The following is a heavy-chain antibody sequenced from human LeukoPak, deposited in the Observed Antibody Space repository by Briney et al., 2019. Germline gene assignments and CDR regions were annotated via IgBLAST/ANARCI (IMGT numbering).Heavy chain of an antibody. CDR3: AREGALAGILDF. J-gene: IGHJ4*02. CDR2: MSGSGVSA. V-gene: IGHV3-23*01. Sequence: GGSLRLSCAASGFTFSSYAMSWVRQAPGKGLEWVSAMSGSGVSAYYADSVKGRFTISRDNSKNTLYLQMNSLKTEDTAVYYCAREGALAGILDFWGQGALVTVSS. D-gene: IGHD6-19*01. CDR1: GFTFSSYA.